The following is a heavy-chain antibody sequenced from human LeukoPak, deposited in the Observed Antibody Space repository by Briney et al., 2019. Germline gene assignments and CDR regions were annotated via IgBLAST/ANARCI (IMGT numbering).Heavy chain of an antibody. D-gene: IGHD4-23*01. CDR1: GFTFSSYA. J-gene: IGHJ4*02. CDR2: ISGSGGST. V-gene: IGHV3-23*01. CDR3: ARDLLRWHRD. Sequence: GGSLRLSCAASGFTFSSYAMSWVRRAPGKGLEWVSAISGSGGSTYYADSVKGRFTISRDNSKNTLYLQMNRLRAEDTAVYFCARDLLRWHRDWGQGTLVTVSS.